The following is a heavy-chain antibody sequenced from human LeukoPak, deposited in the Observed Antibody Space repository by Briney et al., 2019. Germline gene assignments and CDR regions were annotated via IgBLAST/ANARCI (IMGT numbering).Heavy chain of an antibody. CDR1: GFTFSSYS. V-gene: IGHV3-48*01. D-gene: IGHD1-26*01. Sequence: GGPLRLSCAASGFTFSSYSMNWVRQAPGKGLDGVSYVSSSSSNIYYADSVKGRFTISRDNAKNSLYLQRHSLRAEDTAVYYCELRVFSGSYLFDYWGQGTLVTVSS. J-gene: IGHJ4*02. CDR2: VSSSSSNI. CDR3: ELRVFSGSYLFDY.